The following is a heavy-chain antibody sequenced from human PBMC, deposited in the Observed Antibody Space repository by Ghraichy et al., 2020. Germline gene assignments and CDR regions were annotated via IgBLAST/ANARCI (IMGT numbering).Heavy chain of an antibody. V-gene: IGHV4-4*02. Sequence: SETLSLTCAVSGGSVSSSNWLSWVRQPPGKGLEWIGEIYHIGSTNYNPSLKSRVTISVDKSKNQFSLKLTSVTAADTAVYYCARTDFYYYVMDVWGQGTTVTVSS. CDR2: IYHIGST. J-gene: IGHJ6*02. CDR3: ARTDFYYYVMDV. CDR1: GGSVSSSNW.